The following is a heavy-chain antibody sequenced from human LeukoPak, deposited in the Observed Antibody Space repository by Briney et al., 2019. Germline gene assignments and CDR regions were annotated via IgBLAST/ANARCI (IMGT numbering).Heavy chain of an antibody. Sequence: GGSLRLSCATSGFSFSSHWMSWVRQAPGKGLEWVANIKYDGTEKYYVDSLRGRFTISRDNAKNSLYLQMNSLRAEDTALYYCAKDMGGSGSYYFDYWGQGTLVTVSS. CDR3: AKDMGGSGSYYFDY. V-gene: IGHV3-7*03. D-gene: IGHD3-10*01. CDR1: GFSFSSHW. J-gene: IGHJ4*02. CDR2: IKYDGTEK.